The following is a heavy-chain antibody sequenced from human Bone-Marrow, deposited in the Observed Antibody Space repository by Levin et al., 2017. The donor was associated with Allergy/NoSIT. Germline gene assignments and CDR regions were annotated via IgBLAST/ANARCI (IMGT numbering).Heavy chain of an antibody. Sequence: GGSLRLSCAASGFMFSSFAMTWVRQTPGKGLDWVSSISGSGEKTHYADSVKGRFTISRDNSRNMVYLDMNRLSADDTALYYCTRGYSGFGSYYFYMGVWGQGTTVLVSS. CDR2: ISGSGEKT. CDR3: TRGYSGFGSYYFYMGV. V-gene: IGHV3-23*01. J-gene: IGHJ6*03. CDR1: GFMFSSFA. D-gene: IGHD5-12*01.